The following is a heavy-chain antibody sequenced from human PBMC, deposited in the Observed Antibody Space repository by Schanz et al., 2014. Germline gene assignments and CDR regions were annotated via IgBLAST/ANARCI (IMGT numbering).Heavy chain of an antibody. CDR1: GFTFSTYA. CDR3: ARANYRRKINFDY. J-gene: IGHJ4*02. V-gene: IGHV3-23*04. Sequence: EVHLVESGGGLVQPGGSLRLSCAASGFTFSTYAMSWVRQAPGKGLEWVSAISGSGGSTYYADSVKGRFTISRDNSKNTLYLQMNSLRAEDTAVYYCARANYRRKINFDYWGRGTLVTVSS. D-gene: IGHD3-10*01. CDR2: ISGSGGST.